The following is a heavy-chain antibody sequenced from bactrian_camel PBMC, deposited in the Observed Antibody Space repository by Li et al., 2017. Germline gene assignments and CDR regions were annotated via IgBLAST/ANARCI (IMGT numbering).Heavy chain of an antibody. J-gene: IGHJ4*01. V-gene: IGHV3S1*01. D-gene: IGHD6*01. Sequence: VQLVESGGGSVQPGGSLTLSCAASVYTSSTSCMAWFRQAPGLEREGVAAIVTRGGSTYYADSVKGRFTISRDSAKNTVYLQMNNLQPEDTATYYCAEGRGSRGEHCYSLNYWGQGTQVTVS. CDR1: VYTSSTSC. CDR3: AEGRGSRGEHCYSLNY. CDR2: IVTRGGST.